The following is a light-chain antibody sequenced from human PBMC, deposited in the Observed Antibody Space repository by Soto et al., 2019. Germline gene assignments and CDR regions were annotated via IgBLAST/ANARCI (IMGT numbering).Light chain of an antibody. CDR1: SSNIGAGYD. V-gene: IGLV1-40*01. Sequence: QSVLTQPPSVSGAPGQRVTISCTGSSSNIGAGYDVHWYQQFPGTAPKLLIYGNSNRPSGVPARFSGSKSGSSHSLAITGLQAEDEADYYCQSYDSSLTGPKVLFGGGTKVTVL. J-gene: IGLJ2*01. CDR2: GNS. CDR3: QSYDSSLTGPKVL.